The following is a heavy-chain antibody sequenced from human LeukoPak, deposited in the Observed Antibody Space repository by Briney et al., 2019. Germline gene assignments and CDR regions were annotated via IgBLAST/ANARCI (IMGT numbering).Heavy chain of an antibody. CDR1: GGSFSGYY. CDR2: INHSGST. D-gene: IGHD3-22*01. V-gene: IGHV4-34*01. CDR3: ASLYYYDSSGRPLDY. J-gene: IGHJ4*02. Sequence: KPSETLSLTCAVYGGSFSGYYWSWIRQPPGKGLEWIGEINHSGSTNYNPSLKSRVTISVDTSKNQFSLKLSSVTAADTAVYYCASLYYYDSSGRPLDYWGQGTLVTVSS.